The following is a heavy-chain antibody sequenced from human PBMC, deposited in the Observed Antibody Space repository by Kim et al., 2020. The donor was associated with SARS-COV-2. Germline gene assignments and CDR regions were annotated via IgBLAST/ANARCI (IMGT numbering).Heavy chain of an antibody. D-gene: IGHD1-26*01. Sequence: SETLSLTCTVSGGSISSSSYYWGWIRQPPGKGLEWIGSIYYSGSTYYNPSLKSRVTISVDTSKNQFSLKLSSVTAADTAVYYCLEGVDPVAYWGQGTLVTVSS. V-gene: IGHV4-39*01. CDR2: IYYSGST. J-gene: IGHJ4*02. CDR3: LEGVDPVAY. CDR1: GGSISSSSYY.